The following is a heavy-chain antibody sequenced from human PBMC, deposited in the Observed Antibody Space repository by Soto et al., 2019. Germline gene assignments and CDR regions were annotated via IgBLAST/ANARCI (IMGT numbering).Heavy chain of an antibody. CDR3: ARGRTSSYPLAVVGWGNHIAY. D-gene: IGHD6-13*01. CDR1: GFTFDDHA. V-gene: IGHV3-9*01. J-gene: IGHJ4*02. CDR2: ISWNSGSI. Sequence: EVQLVESGGGLVQPGRSLRLSCAASGFTFDDHAMHWVRQAPGKGLEWVSGISWNSGSIGYADSVKGRFTISRDNATISLYLQMNSLRAEDTALYYCARGRTSSYPLAVVGWGNHIAYWGQGTLVTVSS.